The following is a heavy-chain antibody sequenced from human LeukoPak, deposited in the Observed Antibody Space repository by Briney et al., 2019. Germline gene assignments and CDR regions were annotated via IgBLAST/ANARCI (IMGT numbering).Heavy chain of an antibody. V-gene: IGHV3-23*01. CDR1: GFTVSSYG. D-gene: IGHD3-10*01. J-gene: IGHJ4*02. Sequence: GGSLRLSCAASGFTVSSYGMTWVRQAPGKGLEWVSAFSATDGSAQYAESVRGRFTISRDNAKNSLYLQMNSLRAEDTAVYYCASNKDYYGSGSYVGWGQGTLVTVSS. CDR2: FSATDGSA. CDR3: ASNKDYYGSGSYVG.